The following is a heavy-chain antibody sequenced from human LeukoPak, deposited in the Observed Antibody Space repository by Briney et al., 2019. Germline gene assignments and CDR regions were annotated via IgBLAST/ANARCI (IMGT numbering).Heavy chain of an antibody. CDR2: ISGSGGST. CDR3: AKAPGIESYYYYGMDV. CDR1: GFTFSSYA. V-gene: IGHV3-23*01. Sequence: GGSLRLSCAASGFTFSSYAMSWVRQAPREGLEWVSAISGSGGSTYYADSVKGRFTISRDNSKNTLYLQMNSLRAEDTAVYYCAKAPGIESYYYYGMDVWGQGTTVTVSS. J-gene: IGHJ6*02.